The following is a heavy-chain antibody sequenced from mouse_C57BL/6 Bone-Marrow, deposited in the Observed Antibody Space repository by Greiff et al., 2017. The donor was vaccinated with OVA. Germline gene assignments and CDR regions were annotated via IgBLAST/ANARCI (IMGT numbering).Heavy chain of an antibody. CDR1: GYTFTSYW. D-gene: IGHD1-1*01. V-gene: IGHV1-55*01. CDR3: ARWVPYGSSLWGDY. Sequence: QVQLQQPGAELVKPGASVKMSCKASGYTFTSYWITWVKQRPGQGLEWIGDIYPGSGSTNYNEKFKSQTTLTVDTSSSTAYMQLSSLTSEDSAVYYCARWVPYGSSLWGDYWGQGTTLTVSS. CDR2: IYPGSGST. J-gene: IGHJ2*01.